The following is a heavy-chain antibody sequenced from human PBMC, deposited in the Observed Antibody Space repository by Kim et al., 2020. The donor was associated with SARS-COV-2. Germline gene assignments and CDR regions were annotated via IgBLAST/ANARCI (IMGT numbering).Heavy chain of an antibody. CDR2: IYSGGST. Sequence: GGSLRLSCAASGFTVSSNYMSWVRQAPGKGLEWVSVIYSGGSTYYADSVKGRFTISRDNSKNTLYLQMNSLRAEDTAVYYCARDSWWGDSSGYPRWYYYYGMDVWGQGTTVTVSS. CDR1: GFTVSSNY. D-gene: IGHD3-22*01. J-gene: IGHJ6*02. CDR3: ARDSWWGDSSGYPRWYYYYGMDV. V-gene: IGHV3-53*01.